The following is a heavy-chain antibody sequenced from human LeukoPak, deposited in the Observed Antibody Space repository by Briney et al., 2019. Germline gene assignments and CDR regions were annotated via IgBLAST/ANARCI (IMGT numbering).Heavy chain of an antibody. J-gene: IGHJ6*03. CDR3: AKEGGTTQGHYYYYMDV. D-gene: IGHD1-1*01. CDR1: GFTFSNYA. CDR2: TSGTGGTT. V-gene: IGHV3-23*01. Sequence: GGSLRLSCAASGFTFSNYAMTWVRQAPGKGLEWVSSTSGTGGTTVYADSVKGRFTISRDNPKNTLYLQMNSLRAEDTAVYYCAKEGGTTQGHYYYYMDVRGKGTTVTVSS.